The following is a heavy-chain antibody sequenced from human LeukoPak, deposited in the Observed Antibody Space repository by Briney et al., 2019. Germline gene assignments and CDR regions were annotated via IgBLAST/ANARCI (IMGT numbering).Heavy chain of an antibody. V-gene: IGHV4-59*01. Sequence: SETLSLTCTVSGGSISSYYWSWIRQPPGKGLEWIGYIYYSGSTNYNPSLKSRVTISVDTSKNQFSLKLSSVTAADTAVYYCARFSTAAAGTSSFDYWGQGTLVTVSS. D-gene: IGHD6-13*01. CDR2: IYYSGST. J-gene: IGHJ4*02. CDR3: ARFSTAAAGTSSFDY. CDR1: GGSISSYY.